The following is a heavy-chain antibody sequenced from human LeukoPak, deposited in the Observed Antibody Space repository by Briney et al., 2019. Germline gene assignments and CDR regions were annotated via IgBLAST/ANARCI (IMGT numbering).Heavy chain of an antibody. CDR2: IIPIFGTA. Sequence: SVKVSCKASGGTFSSYAISWVRQAPGQGLEWMGGIIPIFGTANYAQKFQGRVTITADESTSTAYMELSSLRSDDTAVYYCARGPILRFLEWPPGTNYYFDYWGQGTLVTVSS. CDR1: GGTFSSYA. CDR3: ARGPILRFLEWPPGTNYYFDY. J-gene: IGHJ4*02. D-gene: IGHD3-3*01. V-gene: IGHV1-69*13.